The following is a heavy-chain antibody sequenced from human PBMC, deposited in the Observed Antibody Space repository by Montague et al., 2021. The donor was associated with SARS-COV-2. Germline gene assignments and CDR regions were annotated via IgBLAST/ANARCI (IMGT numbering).Heavy chain of an antibody. J-gene: IGHJ4*02. Sequence: SLRLSCAASGFTFSSYAMHWVRQAPGKELEWVAVISYDGSNKYYADSVKGRFTISRDNSKNTLYLQMNSLRAEDTAVYYCLRATYFDYWGQGTLVTVSS. CDR1: GFTFSSYA. V-gene: IGHV3-30*04. CDR3: LRATYFDY. CDR2: ISYDGSNK. D-gene: IGHD1-26*01.